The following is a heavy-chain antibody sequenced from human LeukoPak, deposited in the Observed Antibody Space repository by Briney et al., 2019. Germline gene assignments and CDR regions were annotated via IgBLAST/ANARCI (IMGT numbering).Heavy chain of an antibody. CDR2: ISDSGDRT. Sequence: GGSLRLSCAASGFTFSSCTMNWIRQAPGKGLEWVSGISDSGDRTHYADSVKGRFTVSRDNSKNTLYLQMNSLRAQDTALYYRATLPGGDLPPDCWGQGTLVTVSS. D-gene: IGHD3-16*01. CDR1: GFTFSSCT. V-gene: IGHV3-23*01. CDR3: ATLPGGDLPPDC. J-gene: IGHJ4*02.